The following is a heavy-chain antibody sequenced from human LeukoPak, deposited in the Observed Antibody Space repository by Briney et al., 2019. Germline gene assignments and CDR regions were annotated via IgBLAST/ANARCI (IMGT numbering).Heavy chain of an antibody. CDR1: GYTFTSYS. V-gene: IGHV1-18*01. D-gene: IGHD5-24*01. CDR2: ISTYNGNT. J-gene: IGHJ4*02. Sequence: ASVKVSCKTSGYTFTSYSISWVRQAPGQGLEWMGWISTYNGNTNYAQKLQGRVTMTTDTSTSTAYMELRSLRSDDTAVYYCARQDRPSRDGYKEYYFDYWGQGTLVTVSS. CDR3: ARQDRPSRDGYKEYYFDY.